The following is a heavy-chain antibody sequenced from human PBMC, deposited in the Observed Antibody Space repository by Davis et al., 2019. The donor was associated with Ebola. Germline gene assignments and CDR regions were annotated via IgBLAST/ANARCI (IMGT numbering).Heavy chain of an antibody. J-gene: IGHJ4*02. CDR3: ARSDSGFDYGDLLDY. CDR1: GGSFSVPH. CDR2: INRSGST. V-gene: IGHV4-34*01. Sequence: PSETLSLTSPVYGGSFSVPHWSWIRHPPGKGLEWFGDINRSGSTKYNPSLKRRVTISLDTSKNQFSLKVTSVTAADTAVYYCARSDSGFDYGDLLDYWGQGTLVTASS. D-gene: IGHD4-17*01.